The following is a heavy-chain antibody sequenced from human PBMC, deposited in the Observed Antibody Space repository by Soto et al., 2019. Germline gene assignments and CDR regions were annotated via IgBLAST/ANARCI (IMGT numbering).Heavy chain of an antibody. J-gene: IGHJ6*04. Sequence: GVSLGLSCAVSGYTLSSYWMSWVRQAPGKGLEWVSNIKQDGSEKYYVDSVKGRFTSSRDNAKNSLYLQMNSLRAEDTAVYYCARDQEGGMDAWGTGTRVIAAS. CDR1: GYTLSSYW. V-gene: IGHV3-7*01. CDR2: IKQDGSEK. CDR3: ARDQEGGMDA.